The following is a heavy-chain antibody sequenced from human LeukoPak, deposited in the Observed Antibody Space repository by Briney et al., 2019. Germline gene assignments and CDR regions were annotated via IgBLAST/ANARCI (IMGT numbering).Heavy chain of an antibody. V-gene: IGHV1-18*01. CDR3: ARDGHRRYHYDSSGREDAFDI. D-gene: IGHD3-22*01. CDR2: ISAYNGNT. J-gene: IGHJ3*02. CDR1: GYTFTSYG. Sequence: EASVKVSCKASGYTFTSYGVSWVRQAPGQGLEWMGWISAYNGNTNYAQKLQGRVTMTTDTSTSTAYMELRSLRSDDTAVYYCARDGHRRYHYDSSGREDAFDIWGQGAMVTVSS.